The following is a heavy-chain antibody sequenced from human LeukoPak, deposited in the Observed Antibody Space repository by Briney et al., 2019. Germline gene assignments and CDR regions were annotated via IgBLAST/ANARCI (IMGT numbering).Heavy chain of an antibody. CDR1: GGSISSYY. V-gene: IGHV4-59*01. J-gene: IGHJ6*02. D-gene: IGHD6-13*01. CDR3: ARGYSSSWFGGLDV. Sequence: SETLSLTCNVSGGSISSYYWSWVRQPPGKGLEWIGYIYYSGSTNCNPSLKSRVTISVDTSKNQFSLKLNSVTAADTAVYYWARGYSSSWFGGLDVWGQGTTVTVSS. CDR2: IYYSGST.